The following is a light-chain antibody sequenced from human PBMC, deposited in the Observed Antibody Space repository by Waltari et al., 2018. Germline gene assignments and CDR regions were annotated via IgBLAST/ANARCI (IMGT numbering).Light chain of an antibody. V-gene: IGLV2-8*01. CDR1: SSDVGGYNF. CDR2: EVS. Sequence: QSALTQPPSASGSPGPSVTISCTGTSSDVGGYNFVSWYQHHPGKAPRLIIYEVSERPSGVPDRFSGSKSGNTASLTVSGLQAEDEADYYCSSYVANNNPVFGGGTKLTVL. J-gene: IGLJ2*01. CDR3: SSYVANNNPV.